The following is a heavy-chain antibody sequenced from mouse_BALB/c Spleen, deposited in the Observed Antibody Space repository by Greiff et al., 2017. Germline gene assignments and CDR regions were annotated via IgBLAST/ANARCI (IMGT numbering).Heavy chain of an antibody. V-gene: IGHV2-2*02. Sequence: VMLVESGPGLVQPSQSLSITCTVSGFSLTSYGVHWVRQSPGKGLEWLGVIWSGGSTDYNAAFISRLSISKDNSKSQVFFKMNSLQANDTAIYYCASNYYGSCFADWGQGTLVTVSA. CDR2: IWSGGST. CDR3: ASNYYGSCFAD. CDR1: GFSLTSYG. J-gene: IGHJ3*01. D-gene: IGHD1-1*01.